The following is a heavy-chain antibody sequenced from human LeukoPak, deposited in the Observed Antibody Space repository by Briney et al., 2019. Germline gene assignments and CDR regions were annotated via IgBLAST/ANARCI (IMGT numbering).Heavy chain of an antibody. D-gene: IGHD6-19*01. Sequence: PGGSLRLSCAASGFTFSSYAMSWVRQAPGKGLEWVGRIKSKTDGGTTDYAAPVKGRFTISRDDSKNTLYLQMNSLKTEDTAAYYCTTDLIAVAGKYDYWGQGTLVTVSS. CDR3: TTDLIAVAGKYDY. CDR2: IKSKTDGGTT. V-gene: IGHV3-15*01. J-gene: IGHJ4*02. CDR1: GFTFSSYA.